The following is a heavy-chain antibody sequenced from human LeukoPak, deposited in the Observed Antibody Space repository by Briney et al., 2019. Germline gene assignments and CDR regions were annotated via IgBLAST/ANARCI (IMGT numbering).Heavy chain of an antibody. CDR1: GYTFTNYA. J-gene: IGHJ4*02. D-gene: IGHD6-13*01. V-gene: IGHV1-3*01. Sequence: ASVKVSCKASGYTFTNYAIHWVRQAPGQRLEWMGWINAGNGNTKYSQKFQGRVTITRDTSASTAYMELSSLRSEDTAVYYCALPTGIAAAGIDYWGQGTLVTVSS. CDR2: INAGNGNT. CDR3: ALPTGIAAAGIDY.